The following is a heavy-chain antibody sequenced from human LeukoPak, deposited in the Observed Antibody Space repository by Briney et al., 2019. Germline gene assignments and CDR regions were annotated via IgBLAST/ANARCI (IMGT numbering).Heavy chain of an antibody. J-gene: IGHJ6*02. CDR3: ARLPGGYYFDSYGMDV. D-gene: IGHD2-8*02. CDR2: ISGSGGST. CDR1: GFTFSSYA. V-gene: IGHV3-23*01. Sequence: GGSLRLSCAASGFTFSSYAMSWVRQAPGKGLEWVSAISGSGGSTYYADSVKGRFTISRDNSKNTLYLQMNSLRAEDTAVYYCARLPGGYYFDSYGMDVWGQGTTVTVSS.